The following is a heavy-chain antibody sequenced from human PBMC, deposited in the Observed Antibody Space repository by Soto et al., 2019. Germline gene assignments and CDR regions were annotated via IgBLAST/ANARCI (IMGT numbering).Heavy chain of an antibody. CDR3: ARWPQLKPRFDY. Sequence: LSLTCTVSGGSISSGGYYWSWIRQHPGKGLEWIGYIYYSGSTYYNPSLKSRVTISVDTTKNQFSLKLSSVTAADTAVYYCARWPQLKPRFDYWGQGTLVTVSS. CDR2: IYYSGST. CDR1: GGSISSGGYY. D-gene: IGHD1-1*01. V-gene: IGHV4-31*03. J-gene: IGHJ4*02.